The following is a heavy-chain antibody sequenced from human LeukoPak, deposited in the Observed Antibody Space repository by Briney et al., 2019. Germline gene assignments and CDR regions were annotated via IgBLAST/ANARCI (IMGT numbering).Heavy chain of an antibody. D-gene: IGHD3-3*01. CDR1: GGSVSSGSYH. J-gene: IGHJ4*02. CDR3: ARDRVPGRY. CDR2: IYYSGST. Sequence: PSETLSLTCTVSGGSVSSGSYHWSWIRQPPGKGLEWIGYIYYSGSTNYNPSLKSRVTISLDTSKNQFSLKLSSVSAADTAVYYCARDRVPGRYWGQGTLVTVSS. V-gene: IGHV4-61*01.